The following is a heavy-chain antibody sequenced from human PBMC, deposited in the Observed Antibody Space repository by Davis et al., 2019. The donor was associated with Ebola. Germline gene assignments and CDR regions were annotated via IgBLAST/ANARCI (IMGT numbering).Heavy chain of an antibody. V-gene: IGHV3-23*01. Sequence: GEPLKISCAASGFPFSSHKMTWVRQAPGKGLEFVSAITDIGDATSYAISVKGRFTISRDNSKNALFLQMNSLGAEDTALYYCAKWHSDWETFDIWGQGTVVTVS. CDR1: GFPFSSHK. J-gene: IGHJ3*02. CDR2: ITDIGDAT. CDR3: AKWHSDWETFDI. D-gene: IGHD6-19*01.